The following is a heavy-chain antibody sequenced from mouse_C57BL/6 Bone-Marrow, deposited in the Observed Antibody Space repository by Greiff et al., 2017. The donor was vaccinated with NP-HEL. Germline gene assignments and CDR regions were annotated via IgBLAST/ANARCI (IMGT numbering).Heavy chain of an antibody. D-gene: IGHD6-1*01. V-gene: IGHV1-61*01. J-gene: IGHJ4*01. CDR3: ASRKLRDGNYAMDY. CDR2: IYPSDSET. CDR1: GYTFTSYW. Sequence: VQLQQPGAELVRPGSSVKLSCKASGYTFTSYWMDWVKQRPGQGLEWIGNIYPSDSETHYNQKFKDKATLTVDKSSSTAYMQLSRLTSEDSAVYYCASRKLRDGNYAMDYWGQGTSVTVSS.